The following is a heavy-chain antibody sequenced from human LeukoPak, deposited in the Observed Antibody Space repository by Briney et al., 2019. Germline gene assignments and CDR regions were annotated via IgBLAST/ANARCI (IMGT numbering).Heavy chain of an antibody. J-gene: IGHJ4*02. Sequence: GASVKVSCKAVGYTFTSYYMHWVRQAPGQGPEWMGIIDPSGGSTNYAQKFQGRVTMTRDASTSTAYMELSSLRSEDTAVYYCAKGKASQGHYFDYWGQGTLVTVSS. CDR1: GYTFTSYY. V-gene: IGHV1-46*01. CDR2: IDPSGGST. CDR3: AKGKASQGHYFDY.